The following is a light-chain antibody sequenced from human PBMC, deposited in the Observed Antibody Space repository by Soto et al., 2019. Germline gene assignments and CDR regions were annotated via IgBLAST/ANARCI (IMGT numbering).Light chain of an antibody. J-gene: IGKJ1*01. Sequence: EILMPQSPVTLSASAGARVTLSCRASQRVGRNVAWYQQKPGQAPRLLFSGASTSATDIPARLSATGSGTAFNLNIPRLHSEDLAVYYRQQYNTWPRTFGQGTKVDIK. CDR3: QQYNTWPRT. CDR2: GAS. CDR1: QRVGRN. V-gene: IGKV3-15*01.